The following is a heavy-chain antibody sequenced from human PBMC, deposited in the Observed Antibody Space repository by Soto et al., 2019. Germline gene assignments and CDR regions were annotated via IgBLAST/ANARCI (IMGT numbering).Heavy chain of an antibody. D-gene: IGHD2-2*01. J-gene: IGHJ3*02. Sequence: QVQLVQSGAEVKKPGASVKVSCKASGYTFTSYGISWVRQAPGQGLEWMGWISAYNGNTNYAQKLQGRVTMTTDTSTSTAYMELPSLRSDYTAVFSCAIADCSITSCYSPDAFDIWGAGTIVTVSS. CDR2: ISAYNGNT. CDR1: GYTFTSYG. V-gene: IGHV1-18*01. CDR3: AIADCSITSCYSPDAFDI.